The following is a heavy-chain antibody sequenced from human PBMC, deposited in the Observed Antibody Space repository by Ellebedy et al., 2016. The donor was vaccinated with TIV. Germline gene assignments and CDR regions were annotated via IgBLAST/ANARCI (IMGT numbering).Heavy chain of an antibody. D-gene: IGHD4-11*01. Sequence: AASVKVSCKASGYTFTSYGISWVRQAPGQGLEWMGWISAYNGNKNYAQKFQGRVTMTTDTSTSTAYMDLRSLRSDDTAVYFCARRSRHDYSIREMYYFDYWGQGTLVTVSS. V-gene: IGHV1-18*01. CDR1: GYTFTSYG. CDR2: ISAYNGNK. CDR3: ARRSRHDYSIREMYYFDY. J-gene: IGHJ4*02.